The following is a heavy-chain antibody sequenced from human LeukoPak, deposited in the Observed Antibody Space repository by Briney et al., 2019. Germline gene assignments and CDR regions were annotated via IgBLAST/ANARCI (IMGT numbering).Heavy chain of an antibody. V-gene: IGHV1-3*01. Sequence: ASVKVSCKASGYTFTSYAMHWVRQAPGQRLEWMGWINAGNGNTKYSQKFQGRVTITRDTSASTAYMELSSLRSEDTAVYYCAERVVVAAAGKHYAFDIWGQGQWSPSLQ. J-gene: IGHJ3*02. CDR1: GYTFTSYA. D-gene: IGHD6-13*01. CDR3: AERVVVAAAGKHYAFDI. CDR2: INAGNGNT.